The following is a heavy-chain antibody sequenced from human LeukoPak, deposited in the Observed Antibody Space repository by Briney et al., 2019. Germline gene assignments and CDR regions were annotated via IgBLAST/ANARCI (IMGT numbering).Heavy chain of an antibody. D-gene: IGHD4-17*01. CDR1: GFTLSSYG. CDR2: ISGSGGST. J-gene: IGHJ5*02. V-gene: IGHV3-23*01. CDR3: AKCPLYGEYCANWFDP. Sequence: GGSLRLSSAASGFTLSSYGMNWVRQAPGKGLEWVSGISGSGGSTYYADSVKGRFTISRDNSKNTLYLQMNSLRAEDTAVYYCAKCPLYGEYCANWFDPWGQGTLVTVSS.